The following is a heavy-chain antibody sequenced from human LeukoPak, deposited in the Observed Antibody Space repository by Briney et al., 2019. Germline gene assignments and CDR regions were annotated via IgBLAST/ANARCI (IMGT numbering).Heavy chain of an antibody. CDR2: ISGSSGST. D-gene: IGHD5-12*01. J-gene: IGHJ6*03. CDR3: AKDHEARYDYHYYYYMDV. Sequence: GGSLRLSCAASGFTFSSYAMSWVRQAPGKGLEWVSAISGSSGSTYYADSVKGRFTISRDNSKNTLYLQMSSLRAEDTAVYYCAKDHEARYDYHYYYYMDVWGKGTTVTVSS. CDR1: GFTFSSYA. V-gene: IGHV3-23*01.